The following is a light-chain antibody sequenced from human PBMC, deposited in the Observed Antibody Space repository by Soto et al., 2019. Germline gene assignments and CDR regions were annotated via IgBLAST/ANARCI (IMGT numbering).Light chain of an antibody. CDR3: QQCYTIPHT. V-gene: IGKV1-39*01. Sequence: DIHMTQSPSSLSASVGDRVTITCRASQRISNYVNWYQQKPGKAPQLLISSASTLQGGVPSRFSGSGSVTDFTLTISSLQPEDFATYYCQQCYTIPHTFGQGTKLEIK. CDR1: QRISNY. J-gene: IGKJ2*01. CDR2: SAS.